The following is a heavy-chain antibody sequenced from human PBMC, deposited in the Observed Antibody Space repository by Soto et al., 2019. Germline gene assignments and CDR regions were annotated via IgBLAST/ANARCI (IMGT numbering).Heavy chain of an antibody. Sequence: SETLSLTCTVSGGSISSGDYYWSWIRQPPGKGLEWIGYIYYSGSTYYNPSLKSRVTISVDTSKNQFSLKLSSVTAADTAVYYCASTQVVDTAMVTTFDIWGQGTMVTVSS. CDR3: ASTQVVDTAMVTTFDI. CDR1: GGSISSGDYY. CDR2: IYYSGST. J-gene: IGHJ3*02. D-gene: IGHD5-18*01. V-gene: IGHV4-30-4*01.